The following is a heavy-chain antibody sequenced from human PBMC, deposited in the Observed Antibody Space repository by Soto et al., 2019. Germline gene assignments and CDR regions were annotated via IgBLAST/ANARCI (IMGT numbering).Heavy chain of an antibody. CDR2: IYSGSGGNT. J-gene: IGHJ4*02. V-gene: IGHV3-53*01. Sequence: EVQLVESGGGLIQPGGSLRLSCAASGFTVSSHYMHWVRQAPGKGLEWVSVIYSGSGGNTYYADAVKGRFTISRDNSKNTLYLQMNILRAEDTAVYDCARVRFGESPYGGQGTLVTVSS. CDR3: ARVRFGESPY. D-gene: IGHD3-10*01. CDR1: GFTVSSHY.